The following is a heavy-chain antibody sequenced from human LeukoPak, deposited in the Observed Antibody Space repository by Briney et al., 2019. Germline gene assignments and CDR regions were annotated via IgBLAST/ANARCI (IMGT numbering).Heavy chain of an antibody. V-gene: IGHV4-59*08. CDR3: ARDPYYDFWSGGGLFDY. Sequence: SETLSLTCTVSNASISSSYWSWIRQPPGKGLEWIGYIYYSGSTTYNPSLKSRVTISVDTSKNQFSLKLSSVTAADTAVYYCARDPYYDFWSGGGLFDYWGQGTLVTVSS. D-gene: IGHD3-3*01. CDR1: NASISSSY. CDR2: IYYSGST. J-gene: IGHJ4*02.